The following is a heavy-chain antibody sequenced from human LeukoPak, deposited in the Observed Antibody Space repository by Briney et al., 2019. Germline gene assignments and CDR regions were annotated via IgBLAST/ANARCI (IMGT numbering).Heavy chain of an antibody. CDR2: ISSSSSTI. D-gene: IGHD5-24*01. V-gene: IGHV3-48*04. CDR1: GFTFSTYS. CDR3: ARVDGFDY. J-gene: IGHJ4*02. Sequence: GGSLRLSCAASGFTFSTYSMNWVRQAPGKGLEWVSYISSSSSTIYYADSVKGRFTISRDNAKNSLYLQMNRLRAEDTAVYYCARVDGFDYWGQGTLVTVFS.